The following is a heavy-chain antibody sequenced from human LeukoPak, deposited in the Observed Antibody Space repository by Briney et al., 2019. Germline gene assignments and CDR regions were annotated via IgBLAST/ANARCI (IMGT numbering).Heavy chain of an antibody. CDR3: ARESETYDSSGSTFDY. D-gene: IGHD3-22*01. Sequence: GGSLRLSCAASGFTFSSYGMHWVRQAPGKGLEWVAFIRYDGSDKYYADSVKGRFTISRDNSKNTLYLQMNSLRAEGTAVYYCARESETYDSSGSTFDYWGQGTLVTVSS. V-gene: IGHV3-30*02. J-gene: IGHJ4*02. CDR1: GFTFSSYG. CDR2: IRYDGSDK.